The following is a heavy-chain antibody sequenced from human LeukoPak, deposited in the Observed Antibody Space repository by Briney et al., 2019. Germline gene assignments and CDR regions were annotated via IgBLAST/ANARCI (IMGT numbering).Heavy chain of an antibody. CDR3: AREGYHYDSSGFFDY. Sequence: PSETLSLTCTVSGGSISSYYWSWIRQPLGKGLEWIGYINYSGRTNYNPSLKSRVTISVDTSRNQFSLKLSSVTAADTAVYYCAREGYHYDSSGFFDYWGQGTLVTVSS. CDR2: INYSGRT. CDR1: GGSISSYY. J-gene: IGHJ4*02. D-gene: IGHD3-22*01. V-gene: IGHV4-59*01.